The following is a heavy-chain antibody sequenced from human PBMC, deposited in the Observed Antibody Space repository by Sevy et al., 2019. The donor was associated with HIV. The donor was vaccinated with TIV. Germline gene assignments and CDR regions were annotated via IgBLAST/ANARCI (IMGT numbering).Heavy chain of an antibody. CDR3: ATSRRDDYNYYFEY. Sequence: GESLKISCEASGFTFRSYEMNWVRQAPGKGLEWRSYISTGGRTIYYTDSVKGRITISRDNAKNSLHLQMNSLGDEDTAVYYCATSRRDDYNYYFEYWGQGTLVTVSS. D-gene: IGHD4-4*01. J-gene: IGHJ4*02. V-gene: IGHV3-48*03. CDR2: ISTGGRTI. CDR1: GFTFRSYE.